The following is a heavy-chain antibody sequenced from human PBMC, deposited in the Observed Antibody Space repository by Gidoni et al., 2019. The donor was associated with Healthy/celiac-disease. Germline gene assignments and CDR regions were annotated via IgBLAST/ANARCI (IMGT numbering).Heavy chain of an antibody. CDR1: GSTFTSYG. Sequence: QVQLVQSGAEVKKPGASVKVSCKASGSTFTSYGISWVRQAPGQGLEWMVWISAYNGNKNYAQKLQGRVTMTTDTATSTAYMELRSLRSDDTAVYYCAVRKGRLNWFDPWGQGTLVTVSS. D-gene: IGHD1-26*01. V-gene: IGHV1-18*01. CDR3: AVRKGRLNWFDP. J-gene: IGHJ5*02. CDR2: ISAYNGNK.